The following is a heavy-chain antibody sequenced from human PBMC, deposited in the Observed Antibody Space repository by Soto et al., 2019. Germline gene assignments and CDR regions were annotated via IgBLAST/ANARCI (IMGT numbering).Heavy chain of an antibody. Sequence: SETLSLTCTVSGGSISSGGYYWSWIRQHPGKGLEWIGYIYYSGSTYYNPSLKSRVTISVDTSKNQFSLKLSSVTAADTAVYYCARDGDSSGYYWFHFDYWGQGTLVTVSS. J-gene: IGHJ4*02. V-gene: IGHV4-31*03. CDR3: ARDGDSSGYYWFHFDY. CDR1: GGSISSGGYY. D-gene: IGHD3-22*01. CDR2: IYYSGST.